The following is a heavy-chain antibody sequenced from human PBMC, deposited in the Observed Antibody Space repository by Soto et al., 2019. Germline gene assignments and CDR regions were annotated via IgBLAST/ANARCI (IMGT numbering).Heavy chain of an antibody. CDR3: AKAVVGVAPFDS. D-gene: IGHD1-26*01. V-gene: IGHV3-23*01. CDR1: GFTFSSYA. J-gene: IGHJ4*02. CDR2: ISGSGGGA. Sequence: EVQLLESGGDLVQPGGSLRLSCAASGFTFSSYAMSWVRQAPGKGLEWVSAISGSGGGADYADSVKGRFTISRDNSKNTVYLQMNRLIVEDTAVYYCAKAVVGVAPFDSWGQVTLVPVSS.